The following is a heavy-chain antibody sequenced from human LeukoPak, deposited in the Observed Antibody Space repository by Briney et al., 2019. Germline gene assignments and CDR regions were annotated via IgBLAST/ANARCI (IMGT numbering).Heavy chain of an antibody. CDR2: IYHSGST. V-gene: IGHV4-39*07. CDR1: GGSISSSSYY. J-gene: IGHJ5*02. D-gene: IGHD2-15*01. Sequence: SETLSLTCTVSGGSISSSSYYWGWIRQPPGKGLEWIGSIYHSGSTYYNPSLKSRVTISVDTSKNQFSLKLSSVTAADTAVYYCARESVVVVAANVNWFDPWGQGTLVTVSS. CDR3: ARESVVVVAANVNWFDP.